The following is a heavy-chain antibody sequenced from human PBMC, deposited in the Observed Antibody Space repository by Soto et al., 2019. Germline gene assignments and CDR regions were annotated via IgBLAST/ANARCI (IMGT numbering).Heavy chain of an antibody. D-gene: IGHD5-18*01. Sequence: EVQLVESGGGLVQPGGSLRLSCAASGFTFSSYSMNWVRQAPGKGLEWVSYISSSSSTIYYADSVKGRFTISRDNAKNSLYLQMNRLRAEDTAVYYCAREEDTAMVTIDYWGQGTLVTVSS. CDR2: ISSSSSTI. CDR3: AREEDTAMVTIDY. CDR1: GFTFSSYS. J-gene: IGHJ4*02. V-gene: IGHV3-48*01.